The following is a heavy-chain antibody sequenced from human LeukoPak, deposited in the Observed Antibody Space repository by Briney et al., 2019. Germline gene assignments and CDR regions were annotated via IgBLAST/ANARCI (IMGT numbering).Heavy chain of an antibody. D-gene: IGHD3-10*01. CDR3: ARVTFRYGSGSFTFDY. J-gene: IGHJ4*02. Sequence: ASVKVSCKASGYTFTRYYMHWVRQAPGQGLEWMGWINPNSGGTNYAQKFQGRVTMTRDTSISTAYMELSRLRSDDTAVYYCARVTFRYGSGSFTFDYWGQGTLVTVSS. CDR2: INPNSGGT. CDR1: GYTFTRYY. V-gene: IGHV1-2*02.